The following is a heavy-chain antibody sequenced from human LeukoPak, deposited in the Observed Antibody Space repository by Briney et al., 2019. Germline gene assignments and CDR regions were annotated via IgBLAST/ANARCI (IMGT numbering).Heavy chain of an antibody. J-gene: IGHJ4*02. CDR2: IWYDGRDK. D-gene: IGHD5-18*01. CDR3: AKDPYSYGSYFDY. CDR1: GFTFSGCG. V-gene: IGHV3-30*02. Sequence: GGSLRLSCAASGFTFSGCGMHWVRQAPGKGLEWVAFIWYDGRDKYYADSVKGQFTISRDNSKNTLYLQINSLRAEDTAVYYCAKDPYSYGSYFDYWGQGTLVTVSS.